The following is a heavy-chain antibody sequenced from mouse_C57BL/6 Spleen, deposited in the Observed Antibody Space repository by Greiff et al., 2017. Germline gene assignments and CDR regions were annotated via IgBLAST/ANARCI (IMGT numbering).Heavy chain of an antibody. CDR1: GFTFSDYY. Sequence: EVQVVESEGGLVQPGSSMKLSCTASGFTFSDYYVAWVRQVPEKGLEWVANINYDGSSTYYLDSLKSRFIISRDNAKNILYLQMSSLKSEDTATYYCARGDYDRGYAMDYWGQGTSVTVSS. D-gene: IGHD2-4*01. V-gene: IGHV5-16*01. CDR3: ARGDYDRGYAMDY. J-gene: IGHJ4*01. CDR2: INYDGSST.